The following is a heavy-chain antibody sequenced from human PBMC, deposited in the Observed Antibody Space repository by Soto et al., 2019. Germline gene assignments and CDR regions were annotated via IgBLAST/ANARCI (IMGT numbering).Heavy chain of an antibody. V-gene: IGHV3-7*01. CDR2: IKEDGSEK. Sequence: GGSLRLSCAASGFTFTSYWMSWVRQAPGKWLEWVANIKEDGSEKYYVDSVKGRFTISRDNAKNSLYLQMNSLRAEDTAVYYCARGITIFDHWGQGXLVTVSS. CDR3: ARGITIFDH. J-gene: IGHJ4*02. D-gene: IGHD3-3*01. CDR1: GFTFTSYW.